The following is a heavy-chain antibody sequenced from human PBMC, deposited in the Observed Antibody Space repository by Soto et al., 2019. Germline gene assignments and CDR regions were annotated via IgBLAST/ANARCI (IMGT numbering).Heavy chain of an antibody. CDR1: GGSISSSSYY. V-gene: IGHV4-39*01. CDR2: TYYSGST. CDR3: ARHSWLRTPYPDYDFWSGYYTPIYYYYGMDV. Sequence: SETLSLTCTVSGGSISSSSYYWGWIRQPPGKGLEWIGSTYYSGSTYYNPSLKSRVTISVDTSKNQFSLKLSSVTAADTAVYYCARHSWLRTPYPDYDFWSGYYTPIYYYYGMDVWGQGTTVTVSS. D-gene: IGHD3-3*01. J-gene: IGHJ6*02.